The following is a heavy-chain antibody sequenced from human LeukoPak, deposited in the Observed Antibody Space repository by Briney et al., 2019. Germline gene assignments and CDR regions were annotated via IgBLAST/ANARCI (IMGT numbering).Heavy chain of an antibody. J-gene: IGHJ4*02. D-gene: IGHD1-26*01. V-gene: IGHV1-2*02. CDR2: INPNSGGT. CDR3: ARGEVGATVYDY. Sequence: ASVKVSCKASGYTFTGYYMHWVRQAPGQGREWMGWINPNSGGTNYAQKFQGRVTMTRDTSISTAYMELSRLRSDDTAVYYCARGEVGATVYDYWGQGTLVTVSS. CDR1: GYTFTGYY.